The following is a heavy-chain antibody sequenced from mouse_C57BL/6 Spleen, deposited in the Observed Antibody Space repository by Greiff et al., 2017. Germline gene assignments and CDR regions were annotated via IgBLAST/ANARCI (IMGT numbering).Heavy chain of an antibody. V-gene: IGHV1-82*01. CDR3: ARDGGAALDY. J-gene: IGHJ2*01. D-gene: IGHD3-1*01. CDR2: IYPGDGDT. CDR1: GYAFSSSW. Sequence: VQLQQSGPELVKPGASVKISCKASGYAFSSSWMNWVKQRPGKGLEWIGRIYPGDGDTNYNGKFEGKATLTADKSSSTAYMQLSSLTSEDSAVYFCARDGGAALDYWGQGTTLTVSS.